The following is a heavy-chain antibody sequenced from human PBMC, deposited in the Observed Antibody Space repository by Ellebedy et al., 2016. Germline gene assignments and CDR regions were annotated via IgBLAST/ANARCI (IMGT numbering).Heavy chain of an antibody. CDR1: GFTFSTYA. Sequence: GGSLRLXXAASGFTFSTYAMSWFRRAPGKGLEWVSSISDSGSIIHYIDSVKGRFTISRDQSKNTLYLQMNSLRAEDTALYYCAKGGVGADMVFDCWGQGTLVTVTS. D-gene: IGHD5-18*01. V-gene: IGHV3-23*01. CDR2: ISDSGSII. CDR3: AKGGVGADMVFDC. J-gene: IGHJ4*02.